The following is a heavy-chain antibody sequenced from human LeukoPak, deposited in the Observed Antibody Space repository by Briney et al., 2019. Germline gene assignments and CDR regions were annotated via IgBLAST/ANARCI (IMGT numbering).Heavy chain of an antibody. J-gene: IGHJ4*02. CDR3: AKDYAYYYGSGIGGFDY. D-gene: IGHD3-10*01. V-gene: IGHV3-23*01. CDR1: GFTFSSYA. CDR2: ISGSGATT. Sequence: GGSLRLSCAPSGFTFSSYAMSWVRQAPGKGLEWVSAISGSGATTYYAKSVKGRFTISRDKSNNTLYLQMTSLRAEDTAVYYCAKDYAYYYGSGIGGFDYWGQGTLVTVSS.